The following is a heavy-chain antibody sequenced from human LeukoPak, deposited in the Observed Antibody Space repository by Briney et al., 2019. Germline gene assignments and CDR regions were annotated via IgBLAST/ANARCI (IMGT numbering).Heavy chain of an antibody. J-gene: IGHJ3*02. V-gene: IGHV4-61*02. D-gene: IGHD3-10*01. CDR2: ISSSGST. CDR3: ARRLRRVLLWFGESDAFDI. Sequence: SETLSLTCTVSGDSISSGDYYWSWIRQPAGKGLEWIGRISSSGSTNYNPPLKSRVTISVDTSKNQFSLKLSSVTAADTAVYYCARRLRRVLLWFGESDAFDIWGQGTMVTVSS. CDR1: GDSISSGDYY.